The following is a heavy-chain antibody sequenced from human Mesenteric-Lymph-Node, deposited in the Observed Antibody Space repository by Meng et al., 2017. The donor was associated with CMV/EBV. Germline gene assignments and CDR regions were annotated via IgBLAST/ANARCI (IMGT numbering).Heavy chain of an antibody. V-gene: IGHV3-23*01. CDR2: ISGSGGTT. D-gene: IGHD6-13*01. Sequence: GGSLRLSCAASGFTFDDYAMHWVRQAPGKGLEWVSGISGSGGTTYYADSVKGRFTISRDNSKNTLYLQINSLRAEDTAVYYCAKRPPLYSNNWSVDYWGQGTLVTVSS. J-gene: IGHJ4*02. CDR1: GFTFDDYA. CDR3: AKRPPLYSNNWSVDY.